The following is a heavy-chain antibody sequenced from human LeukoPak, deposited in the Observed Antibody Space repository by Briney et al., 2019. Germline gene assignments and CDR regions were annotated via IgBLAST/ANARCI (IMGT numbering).Heavy chain of an antibody. CDR1: GGSISSSSYY. CDR3: ARESDAFDY. Sequence: SETLSLTCTVSGGSISSSSYYWSWIRQPPGKGLEWIGEINHSGSTNYNPSLKSRVTISVDTSKNQFSLKLSSVTAADTVVYYCARESDAFDYWGQGTLVTVSS. J-gene: IGHJ4*02. CDR2: INHSGST. V-gene: IGHV4-39*07.